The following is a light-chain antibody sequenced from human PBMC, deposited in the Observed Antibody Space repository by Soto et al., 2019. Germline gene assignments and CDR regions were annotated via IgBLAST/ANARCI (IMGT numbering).Light chain of an antibody. J-gene: IGKJ4*01. Sequence: DNVLTQSPATLPFSPGERATLSFRATQSVSNFLAWYQQKPGQPPRLLIYDASNRAPGVPARFSGSGSGTDFTLTISRLEPEDFAVYYCQLYGSSLTFGGGTKVDIK. CDR2: DAS. CDR1: QSVSNF. V-gene: IGKV3-11*01. CDR3: QLYGSSLT.